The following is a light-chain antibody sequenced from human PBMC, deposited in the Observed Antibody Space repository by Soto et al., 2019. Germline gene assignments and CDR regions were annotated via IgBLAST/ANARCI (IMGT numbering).Light chain of an antibody. CDR3: QQYGTSPPLT. CDR2: GAS. V-gene: IGKV3-20*01. J-gene: IGKJ4*01. CDR1: QSVSSNY. Sequence: EIVLTQSPGTLSLSPGERATLSCRASQSVSSNYLAWYQQKPGQAPRLLIYGASSRATGIPDRFSGSGSATDFTLTISRLEPEDFAAYYCQQYGTSPPLTFGGGTKVDIK.